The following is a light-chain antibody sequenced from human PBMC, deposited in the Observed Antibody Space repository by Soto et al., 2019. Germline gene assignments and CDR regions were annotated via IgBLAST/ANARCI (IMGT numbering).Light chain of an antibody. CDR1: SSDVGGYTY. Sequence: QSALTQPASVSGSPGQSITISCIGNSSDVGGYTYVSWYQQHPGKAPKLMIYEVSNRPSGVSNRFSGSKSGNTASLTISGLQAEDEADYYCSSYTTSSTYVFGTGTKLTVL. CDR3: SSYTTSSTYV. J-gene: IGLJ1*01. V-gene: IGLV2-14*01. CDR2: EVS.